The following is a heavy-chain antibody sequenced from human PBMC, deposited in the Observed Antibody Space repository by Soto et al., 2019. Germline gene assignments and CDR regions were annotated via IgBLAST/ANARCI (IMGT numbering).Heavy chain of an antibody. V-gene: IGHV5-51*01. Sequence: GESLKISCEGSGYSFSTHWVGWVRQMPGKGLEWMGIIYPGDSDARYSPSFKGQVTISVDESTTTAFLQWSSLKASDTAMYFCARSHFDYVWGTSGYFDSWGQGTLVTVSS. CDR2: IYPGDSDA. CDR3: ARSHFDYVWGTSGYFDS. J-gene: IGHJ4*02. D-gene: IGHD3-16*01. CDR1: GYSFSTHW.